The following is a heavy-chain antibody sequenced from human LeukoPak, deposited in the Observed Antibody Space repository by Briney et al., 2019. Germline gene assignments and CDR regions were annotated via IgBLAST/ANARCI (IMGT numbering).Heavy chain of an antibody. CDR1: RFTFSSYA. CDR2: ISGSGGST. D-gene: IGHD3-3*01. V-gene: IGHV3-23*01. J-gene: IGHJ4*02. CDR3: AKGLRFLEWLLYDY. Sequence: PGGSLRLSCAASRFTFSSYAMSWVRQAPGKGLEWVSAISGSGGSTYYADSVKGRFTISRDNSKNTLYLQMNSLRAEDTAVYYCAKGLRFLEWLLYDYWGQGTLVTVSS.